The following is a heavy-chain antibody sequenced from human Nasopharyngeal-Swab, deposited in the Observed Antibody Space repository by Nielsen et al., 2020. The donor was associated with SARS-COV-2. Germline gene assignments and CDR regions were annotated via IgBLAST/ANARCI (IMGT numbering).Heavy chain of an antibody. D-gene: IGHD6-13*01. J-gene: IGHJ6*02. Sequence: WIRQPPGKGLEWIGYIYYSGSTNYNPSLKSRVTISVDTSKNQFSLKLSPVTAADTAVYYCARSKWSQYSSSWYEQNYYYYGMDVWGQGTTVTVSS. CDR3: ARSKWSQYSSSWYEQNYYYYGMDV. V-gene: IGHV4-59*01. CDR2: IYYSGST.